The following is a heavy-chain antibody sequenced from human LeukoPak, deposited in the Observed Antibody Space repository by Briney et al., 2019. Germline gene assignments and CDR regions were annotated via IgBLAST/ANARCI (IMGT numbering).Heavy chain of an antibody. Sequence: GGSLRLSCAASGFTFSSYAMHWVRQAPGKGLEWVAVISYDGSNKYYADSVKGRFTISRDNSKNTLYLQMNSLGAEDTAVYYYARDGGYSYGIYVDYWGQGTLVTVSS. J-gene: IGHJ4*02. CDR1: GFTFSSYA. CDR2: ISYDGSNK. D-gene: IGHD5-18*01. CDR3: ARDGGYSYGIYVDY. V-gene: IGHV3-30*04.